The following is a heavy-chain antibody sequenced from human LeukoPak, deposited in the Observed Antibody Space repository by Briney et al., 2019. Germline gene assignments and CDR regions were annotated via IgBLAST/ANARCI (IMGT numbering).Heavy chain of an antibody. CDR3: AKLGQLWLLSYFDY. D-gene: IGHD5-18*01. V-gene: IGHV1-24*01. Sequence: ASVKVSCKVSGYTLTELSMHWVRQAPGKGFEWMGRFDPEKGETIYAQKFQGRVTMTEDTSTDTAYMELSSLRSEDTAVYYCAKLGQLWLLSYFDYWGQGTLVTVSS. CDR1: GYTLTELS. CDR2: FDPEKGET. J-gene: IGHJ4*02.